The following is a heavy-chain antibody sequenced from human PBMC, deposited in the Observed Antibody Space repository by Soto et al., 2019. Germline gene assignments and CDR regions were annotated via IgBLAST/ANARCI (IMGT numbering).Heavy chain of an antibody. CDR2: IYYSGST. D-gene: IGHD2-15*01. CDR3: ARVQGVAATYYFDY. J-gene: IGHJ4*02. Sequence: SSETLSLTCTVSGGSISSGGYYWSWIRQHPGKGLEWIGYIYYSGSTYYNPSLKSRVTISVDTSKNQFSLKLSSVTAADTAVYYCARVQGVAATYYFDYWGQGTLVTVSS. CDR1: GGSISSGGYY. V-gene: IGHV4-31*03.